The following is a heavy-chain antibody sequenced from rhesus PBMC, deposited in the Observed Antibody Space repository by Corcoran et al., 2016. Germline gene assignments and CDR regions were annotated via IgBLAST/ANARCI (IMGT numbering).Heavy chain of an antibody. D-gene: IGHD2-27*01. CDR3: ARDAAMWGFDY. CDR1: GDSISSSNL. CDR2: IGGSSGST. V-gene: IGHV4S19*01. J-gene: IGHJ4*01. Sequence: QVQLQESGPGMVKPSETLSLTCAVSGDSISSSNLWSWIRPPPGKGLEWIGNIGGSSGSTFCNPSLTSRVTISNDTSKNQFSLKLSSVTAADTAVYYCARDAAMWGFDYWGQGVLVTVSS.